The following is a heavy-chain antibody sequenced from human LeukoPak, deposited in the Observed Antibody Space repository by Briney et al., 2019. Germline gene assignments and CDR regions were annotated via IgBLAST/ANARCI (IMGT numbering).Heavy chain of an antibody. Sequence: GGSLRLSCAASGFTFSSYAMHWVRQAPGKGLEWVAVISYDGSNKYYADSVKGRFTISRDNSKNTLYLQMNSLRAEDTAVYYCARVRDGYNYWRAPLDYWGLGTLVTISS. V-gene: IGHV3-30*04. CDR2: ISYDGSNK. J-gene: IGHJ4*02. CDR3: ARVRDGYNYWRAPLDY. CDR1: GFTFSSYA. D-gene: IGHD5-24*01.